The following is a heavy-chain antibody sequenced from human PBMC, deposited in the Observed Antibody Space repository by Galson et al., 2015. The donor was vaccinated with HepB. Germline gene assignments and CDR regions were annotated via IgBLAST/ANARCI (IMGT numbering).Heavy chain of an antibody. V-gene: IGHV1-18*01. J-gene: IGHJ4*02. CDR1: GYTFTSYG. CDR3: VRDSKYSNNWYGDY. D-gene: IGHD6-13*01. Sequence: SVKVSCKASGYTFTSYGISWVRQALGQGLEWMGWISAYNGNTNYAQKLQGRVTMTTDTSTSTAYLDLRSLRSDDTAVYYCVRDSKYSNNWYGDYWGQGTLVTVSS. CDR2: ISAYNGNT.